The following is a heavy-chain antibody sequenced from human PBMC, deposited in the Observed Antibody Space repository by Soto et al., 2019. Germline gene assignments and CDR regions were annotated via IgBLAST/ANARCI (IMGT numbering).Heavy chain of an antibody. Sequence: GGSLRLSCAASGFTFSSYSMNWVRQAPGKGLEWVSSISSSSSYIYYADSVKGRFTISRDNAKNSLYLQMNSLRAEDTAVYYCAREDTIFGVVIGCMDVWRQGTTVTVSS. CDR2: ISSSSSYI. CDR1: GFTFSSYS. V-gene: IGHV3-21*01. CDR3: AREDTIFGVVIGCMDV. D-gene: IGHD3-3*01. J-gene: IGHJ6*02.